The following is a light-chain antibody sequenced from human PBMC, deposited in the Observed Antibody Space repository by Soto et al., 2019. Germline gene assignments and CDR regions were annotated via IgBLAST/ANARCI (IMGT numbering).Light chain of an antibody. CDR1: QDIGNS. Sequence: DIQMTQSPSSLSASVGDRVIITCQASQDIGNSLNWYQQKPGKAPKLLVYDASNLETGVPSRFNGSTSGTDFTFTNSCRQSEDLATYYCLQFDVLPYTFGQGTKL. CDR2: DAS. V-gene: IGKV1-33*01. J-gene: IGKJ2*01. CDR3: LQFDVLPYT.